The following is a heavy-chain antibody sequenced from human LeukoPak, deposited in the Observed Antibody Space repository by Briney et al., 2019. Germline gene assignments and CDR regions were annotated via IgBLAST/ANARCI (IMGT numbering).Heavy chain of an antibody. V-gene: IGHV3-30*03. Sequence: GRSLRLSCAASGFTFSSYGMHWVRQAPGKGLEWVAVISYGGNDKYYADSVKGRFTISRDNSKNTLHLQMNSLRAEDTAVYYCATDRPSSAKVGPRGYYYYYTDVWGKGTTVTVSS. J-gene: IGHJ6*03. CDR3: ATDRPSSAKVGPRGYYYYYTDV. CDR2: ISYGGNDK. CDR1: GFTFSSYG. D-gene: IGHD2-2*01.